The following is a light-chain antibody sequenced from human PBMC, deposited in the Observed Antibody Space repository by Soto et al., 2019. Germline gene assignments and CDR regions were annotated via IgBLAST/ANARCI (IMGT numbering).Light chain of an antibody. V-gene: IGKV3-20*01. J-gene: IGKJ4*01. Sequence: EIVLTQSPGTLSLSPGERATLSCRASQSVSSSYLAWYQQKPGQAPRLLIYGASSRATGIPDRFSGSGSGTDFTVSISSLAPEDFAVYYCQQYGSSPLTGGGGTKVEIK. CDR1: QSVSSSY. CDR2: GAS. CDR3: QQYGSSPLT.